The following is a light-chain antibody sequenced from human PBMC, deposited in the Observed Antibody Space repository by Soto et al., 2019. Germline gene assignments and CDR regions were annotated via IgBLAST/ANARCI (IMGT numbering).Light chain of an antibody. V-gene: IGLV6-57*04. CDR1: GGSIASNH. J-gene: IGLJ2*01. CDR2: KDN. CDR3: QSYDGNNVL. Sequence: NFMLTQPHSVSESPGKTVTISCTRSGGSIASNHVQWYQQRPGSAPTTVIYKDNQRPSGVPDRFSGSIDSSSNSASLTISGLKTEDEADYYCQSYDGNNVLFGGRTKLPS.